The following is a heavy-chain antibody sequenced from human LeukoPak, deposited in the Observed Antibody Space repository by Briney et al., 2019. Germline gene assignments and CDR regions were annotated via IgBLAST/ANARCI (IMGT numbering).Heavy chain of an antibody. CDR2: ISGSGGST. V-gene: IGHV3-23*01. J-gene: IGHJ4*02. Sequence: GRSLRLSCAASGFTFSSSAMSWVRQAPGKGLEWVSTISGSGGSTYYADSVKGRFTISRDNSKNTLYLQMNSLRSDDTAVYYCARGRVGSSWSYSDYWGQGTLVTVSS. CDR1: GFTFSSSA. D-gene: IGHD6-13*01. CDR3: ARGRVGSSWSYSDY.